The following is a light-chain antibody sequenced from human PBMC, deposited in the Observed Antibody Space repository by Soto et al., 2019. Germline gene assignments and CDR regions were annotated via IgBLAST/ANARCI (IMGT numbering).Light chain of an antibody. CDR2: DGS. J-gene: IGKJ1*01. Sequence: EIVLTQSPGTLSLSPGERATLSCRASQSVSSSYLAWYQQKPGQAPRLLIFDGSSRATGIPDRFSGSGSGTDFTLTISRLEPEDFAVYYCQQYGNSLSWTFGQGTKVDI. V-gene: IGKV3-20*01. CDR1: QSVSSSY. CDR3: QQYGNSLSWT.